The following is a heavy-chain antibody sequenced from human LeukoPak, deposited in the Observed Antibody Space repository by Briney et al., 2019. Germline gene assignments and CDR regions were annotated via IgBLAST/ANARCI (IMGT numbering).Heavy chain of an antibody. J-gene: IGHJ6*03. CDR1: GGSISGDH. V-gene: IGHV4-59*01. CDR2: INYSGST. CDR3: ARGSKNYDFWSGYYPPPYYYMDV. D-gene: IGHD3-3*01. Sequence: SETLSLTCTVSGGSISGDHWNWIRQPPGKGLECNGYINYSGSTNYNPSLRSRVTISVDTSKNHFSLRLSSVTAADTAVYYCARGSKNYDFWSGYYPPPYYYMDVWGKGTSVTVSS.